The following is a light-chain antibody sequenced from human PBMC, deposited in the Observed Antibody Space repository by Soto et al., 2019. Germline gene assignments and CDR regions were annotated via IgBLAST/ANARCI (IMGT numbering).Light chain of an antibody. V-gene: IGLV1-47*01. CDR1: RSNIGSGY. J-gene: IGLJ2*01. CDR3: AAWDDSLSGMV. Sequence: QSALTQPPSESGTPGQRVTIYCSGSRSNIGSGYVYWYHQLPGTAPKLLIYRSNQRPAGVPDRISGSRSGTSASLAISGLRSEDEAEYYCAAWDDSLSGMVFGGGTKLTVL. CDR2: RSN.